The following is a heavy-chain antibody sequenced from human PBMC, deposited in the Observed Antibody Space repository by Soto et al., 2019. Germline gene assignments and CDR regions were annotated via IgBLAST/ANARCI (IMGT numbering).Heavy chain of an antibody. V-gene: IGHV4-59*08. CDR2: IYYSGST. D-gene: IGHD2-15*01. Sequence: QVQLQESGPGLVKPSETLSLTCTVSGGSISSYYWSWIRQPPGKGLEWIGYIYYSGSTNYNPSLKRRVTIPVDTSKNQFSLKLSSVPAADTAVYYGARRSGGTLDYWGQGTLVTVSS. J-gene: IGHJ4*02. CDR3: ARRSGGTLDY. CDR1: GGSISSYY.